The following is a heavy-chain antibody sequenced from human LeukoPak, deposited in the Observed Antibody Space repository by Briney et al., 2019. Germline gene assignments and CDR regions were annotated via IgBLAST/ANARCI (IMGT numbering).Heavy chain of an antibody. J-gene: IGHJ4*02. Sequence: GGSLRLSCAASGFTFSSYAMSWVRQAPGKGLEWVGRIKSKTDGGTTDYAAPVKGRFTISRDDSKSTLYLQMNSLKTEDTAVYYCTTDAEVVVTPYYFDYWGQGTLVTVSS. CDR1: GFTFSSYA. CDR3: TTDAEVVVTPYYFDY. CDR2: IKSKTDGGTT. V-gene: IGHV3-15*01. D-gene: IGHD3-22*01.